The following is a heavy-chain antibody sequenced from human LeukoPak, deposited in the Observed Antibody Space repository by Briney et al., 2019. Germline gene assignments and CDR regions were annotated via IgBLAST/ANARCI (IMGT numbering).Heavy chain of an antibody. D-gene: IGHD6-19*01. Sequence: GGSLRLSCAASGFTFSSYSMNRVRQAPGKGLEWVSSISSSNSYIYNADSVKGRFTTSRDNAKNSLYLQMNSLRAEDTAVYYCARDQGLLVVAGRFGYWGQGTLVTVSS. CDR3: ARDQGLLVVAGRFGY. V-gene: IGHV3-21*01. J-gene: IGHJ4*02. CDR2: ISSSNSYI. CDR1: GFTFSSYS.